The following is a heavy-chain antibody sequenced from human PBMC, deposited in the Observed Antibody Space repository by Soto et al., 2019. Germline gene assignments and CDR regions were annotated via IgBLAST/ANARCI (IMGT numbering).Heavy chain of an antibody. CDR1: GGSISRGGYY. J-gene: IGHJ3*01. V-gene: IGHV4-61*02. D-gene: IGHD7-27*01. CDR3: ARDQSGAADF. CDR2: ISATGTT. Sequence: QVQLQASGPGLVKPSQTLSLTCTVSGGSISRGGYYWSWIRQPPGKGLEWIGRISATGTTTYIPSLKSRITLSVDTSKNEFALNLKFVTAADTAGYFCARDQSGAADFWGQGTMVTVS.